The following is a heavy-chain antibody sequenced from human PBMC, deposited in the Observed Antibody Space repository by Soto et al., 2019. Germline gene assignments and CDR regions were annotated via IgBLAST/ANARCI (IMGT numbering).Heavy chain of an antibody. V-gene: IGHV3-23*01. J-gene: IGHJ6*02. CDR3: ATGRGVNFYYGMDV. CDR1: GFTFSSYA. Sequence: EVQLLESGGGLVQPGGSLRLSCAASGFTFSSYAMSWVRQAPGKGLEWVSAISGSGGSTYYADSVKGRFTISRDNSKNTLYRQMNSLRAKDTAVYYCATGRGVNFYYGMDVWGQGTTVTVSS. CDR2: ISGSGGST. D-gene: IGHD3-10*01.